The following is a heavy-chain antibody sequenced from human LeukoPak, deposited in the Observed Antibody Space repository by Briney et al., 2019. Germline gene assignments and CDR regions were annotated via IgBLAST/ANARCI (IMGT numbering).Heavy chain of an antibody. D-gene: IGHD3-10*01. V-gene: IGHV4-59*01. CDR3: ARGGSRPFGTIDY. Sequence: SETLSLTCTVSGGSISSYYWSWIRQPPGKGLEWIGYIYYSGSTIYNPSLKSRVTISVDTSKNQFSLKLSSVTAADTAVYYCARGGSRPFGTIDYWGQGTLVTVSS. CDR2: IYYSGST. CDR1: GGSISSYY. J-gene: IGHJ4*02.